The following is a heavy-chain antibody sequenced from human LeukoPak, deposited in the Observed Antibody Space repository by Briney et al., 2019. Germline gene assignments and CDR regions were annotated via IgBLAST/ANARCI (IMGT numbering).Heavy chain of an antibody. CDR2: IWYDGSNK. CDR3: ARAAAGLAFDY. J-gene: IGHJ4*02. V-gene: IGHV3-33*01. D-gene: IGHD6-13*01. Sequence: GGSLRLSCAASGFTFSSYGMRWVRQAPGKGLEWVAVIWYDGSNKYYADSVKGRFTISRDNSKNTLYLQMNSLRAEDTAVYYCARAAAGLAFDYWGQGTLVTVSS. CDR1: GFTFSSYG.